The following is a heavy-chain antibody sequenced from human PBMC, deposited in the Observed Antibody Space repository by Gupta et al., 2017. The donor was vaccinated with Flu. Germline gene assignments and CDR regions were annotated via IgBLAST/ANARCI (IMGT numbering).Heavy chain of an antibody. CDR3: AKDGTGAGNFAEYLHQ. CDR1: GFSFGIYG. V-gene: IGHV3-30*18. D-gene: IGHD6-13*01. Sequence: QVHLVESGGGVVQPGRSLRLSCGASGFSFGIYGMHWVRQAPGKGLEWVAVISYDGNNIHHADSVKGRFTISRDNSKNMLYLQMDSLRVEDTALYYCAKDGTGAGNFAEYLHQWGQGTRVTVSS. CDR2: ISYDGNNI. J-gene: IGHJ1*01.